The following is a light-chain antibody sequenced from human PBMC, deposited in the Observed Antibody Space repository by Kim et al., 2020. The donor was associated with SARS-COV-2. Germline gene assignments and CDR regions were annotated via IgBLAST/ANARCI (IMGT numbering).Light chain of an antibody. CDR1: QGFNNH. CDR3: LPHTPYPLT. V-gene: IGKV1-17*03. CDR2: AAS. Sequence: VGNQVHLPCRDRQGFNNHFAWFHVKTGKVPQRLSYAASSLHSGVPSRFSGSGYGKEFTLTISNLQPEDSATYYCLPHTPYPLTFRGGTKLEI. J-gene: IGKJ4*01.